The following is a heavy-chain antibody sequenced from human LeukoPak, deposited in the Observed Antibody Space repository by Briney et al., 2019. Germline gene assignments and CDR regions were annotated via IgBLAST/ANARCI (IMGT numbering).Heavy chain of an antibody. V-gene: IGHV1-46*01. CDR2: INPSGGST. D-gene: IGHD6-19*01. CDR1: GYTFTSYY. J-gene: IGHJ4*02. Sequence: ASVKVSCKASGYTFTSYYMHWVRQAPGQGLEWMGIINPSGGSTSYAQKFQGRVTMTRDMSTSTVYMELSSLRSEDTAEYYCARVSRQWLEFDYWGQGTLVTVSS. CDR3: ARVSRQWLEFDY.